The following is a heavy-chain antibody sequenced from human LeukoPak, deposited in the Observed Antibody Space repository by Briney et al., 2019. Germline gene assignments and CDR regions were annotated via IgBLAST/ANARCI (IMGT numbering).Heavy chain of an antibody. CDR1: GFTFSSYG. V-gene: IGHV3-30*18. CDR3: AKVNTPYTGIVGAEPFDY. J-gene: IGHJ4*02. D-gene: IGHD1-26*01. Sequence: PGRSLRLSCAASGFTFSSYGMHWVRQAPGKGLEWVAVISYDGSNKYYADSVKGRFTISRDNSKNTLYLRMNSLRAEDTAVYYCAKVNTPYTGIVGAEPFDYWGQGTLVTVSS. CDR2: ISYDGSNK.